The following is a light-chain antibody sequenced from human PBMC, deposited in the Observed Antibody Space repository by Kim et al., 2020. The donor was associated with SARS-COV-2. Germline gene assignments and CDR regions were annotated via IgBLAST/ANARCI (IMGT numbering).Light chain of an antibody. Sequence: ASVGDRVTITCRASQGISNYLAWYQQKPGEGPKLLIYATSTLQSGVPSRFSGSGSGTEFTLTISSLQAADVATYNCQSHNRVPYTFGQGTKLEI. V-gene: IGKV1-27*01. CDR3: QSHNRVPYT. CDR2: ATS. CDR1: QGISNY. J-gene: IGKJ2*01.